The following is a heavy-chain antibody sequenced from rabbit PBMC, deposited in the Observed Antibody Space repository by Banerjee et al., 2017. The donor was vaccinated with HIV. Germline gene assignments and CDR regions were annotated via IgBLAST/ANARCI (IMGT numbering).Heavy chain of an antibody. D-gene: IGHD4-1*01. CDR1: GFSFSGNYF. CDR2: IYAGGSDST. Sequence: QEQLEESGGDLVKPGASLTLTCTASGFSFSGNYFMCWVRQAPGKGLEWIACIYAGGSDSTYYASWAKGRFTISKASWTTVTLQMTSLTAADTASYFCARDLAGVIGWNFNLWGPGTLVTVS. V-gene: IGHV1S45*01. J-gene: IGHJ4*01. CDR3: ARDLAGVIGWNFNL.